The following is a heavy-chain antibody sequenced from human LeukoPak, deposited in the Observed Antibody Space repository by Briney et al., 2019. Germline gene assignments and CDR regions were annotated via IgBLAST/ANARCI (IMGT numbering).Heavy chain of an antibody. CDR3: ARDHNYYDSSGYYYGDYYYYGMDV. V-gene: IGHV3-48*01. Sequence: GGSLRLSCAASGFTFSSYSMNWVRQAPGKGLEWVSYISSSSSTIYYADSVKGRFTISRDNSKNTLYLQMNSLRAEDTAVYYCARDHNYYDSSGYYYGDYYYYGMDVWGQGTTVTVSS. CDR2: ISSSSSTI. D-gene: IGHD3-22*01. CDR1: GFTFSSYS. J-gene: IGHJ6*02.